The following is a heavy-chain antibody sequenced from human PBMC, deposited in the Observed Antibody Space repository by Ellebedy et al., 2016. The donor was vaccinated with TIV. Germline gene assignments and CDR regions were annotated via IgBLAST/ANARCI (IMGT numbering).Heavy chain of an antibody. D-gene: IGHD3-10*01. CDR2: IKQDGSEK. V-gene: IGHV3-7*03. CDR1: GFTFSTYV. CDR3: AKGSPTSK. Sequence: GGSLRLSXEASGFTFSTYVIHWVRQAPGKGLEWVANIKQDGSEKHYADSVKGRFTISRDNSKDTLYLQMNSLRAEDTAVYYCAKGSPTSKWGQGTLVTVSS. J-gene: IGHJ4*02.